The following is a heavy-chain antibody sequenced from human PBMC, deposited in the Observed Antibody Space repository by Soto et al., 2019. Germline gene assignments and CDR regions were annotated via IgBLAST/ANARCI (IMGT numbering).Heavy chain of an antibody. CDR1: GGSFSGYY. CDR2: LKHVGST. J-gene: IGHJ4*02. V-gene: IGHV4-34*01. Sequence: QVQLQQWGAGLLKPSETLSLTGAVYGGSFSGYYWSWIRQPPGKGLEWIGELKHVGSTNYNPSLKSRVTISLDTSKNQFSLTLSSVAAADTAVYYCARGGGSIWDWGQGALVTVSS. D-gene: IGHD6-13*01. CDR3: ARGGGSIWD.